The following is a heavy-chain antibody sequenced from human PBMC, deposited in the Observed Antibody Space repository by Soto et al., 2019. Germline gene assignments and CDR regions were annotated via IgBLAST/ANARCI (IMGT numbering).Heavy chain of an antibody. CDR3: ARATYYYDTLDAFDI. CDR1: SGSISSSNG. D-gene: IGHD3-22*01. CDR2: IYHSGST. Sequence: QVQLQESGPGLVKPSGTLSLTCAVSSGSISSSNGWSWVRQPPGKGLEWIGEIYHSGSTNYNPSLKSRVTISVDKSKNQFSLKLSSVTAADTAVYYCARATYYYDTLDAFDIWGQGTMVTVSS. V-gene: IGHV4-4*02. J-gene: IGHJ3*02.